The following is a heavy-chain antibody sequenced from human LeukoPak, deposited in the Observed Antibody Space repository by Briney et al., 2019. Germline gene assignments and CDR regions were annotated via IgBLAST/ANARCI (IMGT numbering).Heavy chain of an antibody. CDR2: IYTSGST. V-gene: IGHV4-4*07. CDR1: GGSISSYF. D-gene: IGHD1-26*01. J-gene: IGHJ3*02. Sequence: SETLSLTCTVSGGSISSYFWSWIRQPAGKGLEWIGRIYTSGSTNYNPSLKSRVTMSVDTSKNQFSLKLSSVTAADTAVYYCARDHYPSRAFDIWGQGTMVTVSS. CDR3: ARDHYPSRAFDI.